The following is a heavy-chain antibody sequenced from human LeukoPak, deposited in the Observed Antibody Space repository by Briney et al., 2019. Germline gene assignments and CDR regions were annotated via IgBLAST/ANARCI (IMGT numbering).Heavy chain of an antibody. Sequence: PSETLSLTCTVSGGSISSGDYYWRWIRQPPGKGLEWIGYIYYSGSTYYNPSLKSRVTISVDTSKNQFSLKLSSVTAADTAVYYCARDLRSSGWYTEYFQHWGQGTLVTVSS. V-gene: IGHV4-30-4*01. CDR3: ARDLRSSGWYTEYFQH. J-gene: IGHJ1*01. D-gene: IGHD6-19*01. CDR2: IYYSGST. CDR1: GGSISSGDYY.